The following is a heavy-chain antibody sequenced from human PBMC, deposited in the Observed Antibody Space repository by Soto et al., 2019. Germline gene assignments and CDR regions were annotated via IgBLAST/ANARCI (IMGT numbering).Heavy chain of an antibody. CDR2: INTYNGNT. Sequence: QVQLVQSGAEVKNPGASVKVSCKASGYTFTRYGIGWARQAPGQGLEWMGWINTYNGNTNYAQNVQGRVTLTTDTPTSTAYMELRSLRSNDTAIYYCAMVDVYVTTSPQDVW. D-gene: IGHD3-16*01. V-gene: IGHV1-18*01. CDR1: GYTFTRYG. J-gene: IGHJ6*01. CDR3: AMVDVYVTTSPQDV.